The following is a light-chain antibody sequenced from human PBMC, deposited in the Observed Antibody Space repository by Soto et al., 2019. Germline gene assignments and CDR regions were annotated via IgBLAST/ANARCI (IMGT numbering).Light chain of an antibody. V-gene: IGKV1-27*01. J-gene: IGKJ4*01. CDR2: AAS. Sequence: DIQMTQSPSSLSASVGDRVTITCRASQGISNYLAWYQQKPGKVPKLLIYAASTLQSGVPSRFSGSGSGTDFTLIISSLQPEDVATYYCQKYNSAPLLTFGGGTKVEIK. CDR3: QKYNSAPLLT. CDR1: QGISNY.